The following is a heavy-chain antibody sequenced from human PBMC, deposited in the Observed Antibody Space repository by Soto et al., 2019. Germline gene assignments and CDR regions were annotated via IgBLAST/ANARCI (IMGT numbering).Heavy chain of an antibody. D-gene: IGHD3-3*01. CDR1: GGSVNGYY. Sequence: PSETLSLTCAVYGGSVNGYYWNWIRQPPGKGLEWIGEINHTGGTHYNPSPKSRVTMSVDTSKNQFSLRLSSVTAADTAIYDCATRITVFGLLIPPFDPWGQGTQVTVS. CDR3: ATRITVFGLLIPPFDP. J-gene: IGHJ5*02. CDR2: INHTGGT. V-gene: IGHV4-34*01.